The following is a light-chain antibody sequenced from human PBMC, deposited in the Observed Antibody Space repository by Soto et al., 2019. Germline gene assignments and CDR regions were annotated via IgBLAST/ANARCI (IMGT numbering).Light chain of an antibody. J-gene: IGLJ2*01. V-gene: IGLV2-14*01. Sequence: QSALTQPASVSGSPEQSITISCTGTSSDVGGHNYVSWYQQHPGIAPKLMISEVSNRPSGVSNRFSGSKSANTASLTISGLQAEDEADYYCSSYTTSSTLVFGGGTKVNVL. CDR3: SSYTTSSTLV. CDR1: SSDVGGHNY. CDR2: EVS.